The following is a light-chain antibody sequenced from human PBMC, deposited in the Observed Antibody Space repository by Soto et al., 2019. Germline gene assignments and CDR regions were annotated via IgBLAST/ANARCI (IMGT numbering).Light chain of an antibody. V-gene: IGKV3D-7*01. CDR1: QTLSIGS. J-gene: IGKJ1*01. CDR3: LQHNSFPWT. Sequence: EIVLTQSPDTLSLSPGERATLFCRASQTLSIGSLAWYQQKPGQAPRLLIHGATTRATGIPARFSGSGSGTEFTLTISSLQPEDFAAYYCLQHNSFPWTFGPGTKVDIK. CDR2: GAT.